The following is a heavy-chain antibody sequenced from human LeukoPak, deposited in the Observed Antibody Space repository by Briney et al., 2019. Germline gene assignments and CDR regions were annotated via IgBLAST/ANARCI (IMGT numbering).Heavy chain of an antibody. CDR1: GDSFSDYY. Sequence: PSETLSLACSYSGDSFSDYYWTWIRRPPGGRLEWIGNIYFRGSTKYNPSLKSRVNISVDTSTHQVFLTLSSVSAADTAVYYCARAMRWTSGPVELGWFDRWGQGTLVIVSS. CDR3: ARAMRWTSGPVELGWFDR. D-gene: IGHD1-1*01. J-gene: IGHJ5*02. CDR2: IYFRGST. V-gene: IGHV4-59*01.